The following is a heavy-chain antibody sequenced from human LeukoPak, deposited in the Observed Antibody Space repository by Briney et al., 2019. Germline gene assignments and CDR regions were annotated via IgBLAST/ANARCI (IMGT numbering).Heavy chain of an antibody. D-gene: IGHD1-7*01. CDR3: ASDNWNSGPS. Sequence: ASVKVSCKASGYTFTGYYMHWLRQAPGQGLEWMGWINPNSGGTNYAQKFQGRVTMTRDTSISTAYMELSRLRSEDTAVYYCASDNWNSGPSWGQGTLVTVSS. V-gene: IGHV1-2*02. J-gene: IGHJ5*02. CDR1: GYTFTGYY. CDR2: INPNSGGT.